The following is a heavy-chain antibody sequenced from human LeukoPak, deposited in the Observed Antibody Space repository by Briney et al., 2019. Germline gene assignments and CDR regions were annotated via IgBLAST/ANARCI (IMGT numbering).Heavy chain of an antibody. CDR3: ARGHIGYCSGGSCYSYFDY. V-gene: IGHV3-33*01. J-gene: IGHJ4*02. CDR1: GFTFSSYG. D-gene: IGHD2-15*01. Sequence: PGRSLRLSCAASGFTFSSYGMHWVRQAPGKGLEWVAVIWYDGSNKYYADSVKGRVTISRDNSKNTLYLQMNSLRAEDTAVYYCARGHIGYCSGGSCYSYFDYWGQGTLVTVSS. CDR2: IWYDGSNK.